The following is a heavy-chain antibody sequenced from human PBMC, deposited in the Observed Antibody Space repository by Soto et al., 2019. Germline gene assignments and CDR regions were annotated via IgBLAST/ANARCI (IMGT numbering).Heavy chain of an antibody. D-gene: IGHD1-20*01. CDR3: AKGISGYYYCMDV. V-gene: IGHV3-30*18. CDR1: GFTFSDSG. Sequence: QVQLVESGGGVVQPGRSLRLSCAASGFTFSDSGIHWVRQAPGKGLEWVAVISYDGSNKYYADSVKGRFTISRDTSNNTLYLQMDHLNPEETAGYYCAKGISGYYYCMDVWGQGTTVTVSS. J-gene: IGHJ6*02. CDR2: ISYDGSNK.